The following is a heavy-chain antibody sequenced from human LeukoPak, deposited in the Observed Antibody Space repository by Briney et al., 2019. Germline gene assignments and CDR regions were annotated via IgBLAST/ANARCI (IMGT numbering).Heavy chain of an antibody. CDR2: ISSSSSTV. Sequence: SGGSLRLSWAASGFTFSSYSMNWVRQAPGKGLEWVSYISSSSSTVYYADSVKGRFTISRDNAKNSLYLQMNSLRAEDTAVYYCVREKYCGGDCVDAFDIWGQGTMVTVSS. V-gene: IGHV3-48*01. J-gene: IGHJ3*02. CDR3: VREKYCGGDCVDAFDI. CDR1: GFTFSSYS. D-gene: IGHD2-21*02.